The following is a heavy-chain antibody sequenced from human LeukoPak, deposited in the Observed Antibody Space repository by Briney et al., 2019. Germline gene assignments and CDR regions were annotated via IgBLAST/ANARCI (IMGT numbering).Heavy chain of an antibody. Sequence: ASVKVSCKASGGTFSSYAISWVRQAPGRGLEWMGRIIPILGIANYAQKFQGRVTITADKSTSTAYMELSSLRSEDTAVYYCAAKGDYTTNYYYYGMDVWGQGTTVTVSS. CDR1: GGTFSSYA. D-gene: IGHD4-17*01. CDR3: AAKGDYTTNYYYYGMDV. J-gene: IGHJ6*02. V-gene: IGHV1-69*04. CDR2: IIPILGIA.